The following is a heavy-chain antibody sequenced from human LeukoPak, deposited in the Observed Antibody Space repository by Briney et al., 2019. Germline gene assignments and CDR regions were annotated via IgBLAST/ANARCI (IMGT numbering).Heavy chain of an antibody. J-gene: IGHJ4*02. D-gene: IGHD3-16*01. Sequence: GGSLRLSCAASGFSVSSSYMTWVRQAPGKGLEWVSVIYRGGHTYYADSVKGRLSISRDISKNTVSLQMNSLRADDTAVYYCAKGLWAMAFDYWGQGTLVTVSS. CDR1: GFSVSSSY. CDR3: AKGLWAMAFDY. CDR2: IYRGGHT. V-gene: IGHV3-53*01.